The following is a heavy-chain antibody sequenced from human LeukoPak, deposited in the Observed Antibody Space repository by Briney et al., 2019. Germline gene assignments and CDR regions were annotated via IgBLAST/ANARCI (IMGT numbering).Heavy chain of an antibody. CDR2: IYYSGST. V-gene: IGHV4-34*01. J-gene: IGHJ4*02. D-gene: IGHD1-26*01. CDR3: ASLLRSGSYTFDY. CDR1: GGSFSAYY. Sequence: SETLSLTCAVYGGSFSAYYWSWIRQPPGKGLEWIGSIYYSGSTYYNPSLKSRVTISVDTSKNQFSLKLSSVTAADTAVYYCASLLRSGSYTFDYWGQGTLVTVSS.